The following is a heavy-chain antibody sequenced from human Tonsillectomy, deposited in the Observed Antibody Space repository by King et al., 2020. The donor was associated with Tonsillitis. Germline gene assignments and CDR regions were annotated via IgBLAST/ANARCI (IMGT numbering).Heavy chain of an antibody. CDR1: GGSISSAAYY. D-gene: IGHD1-1*01. Sequence: QLQESGPGLVKPSQTLSLTCTVSGGSISSAAYYWSWIRQHPGKGLEWIGYISYSGNTFYNPSLKSRLTISLDTSKNQFSLKVSSVNAADTAVYYCVSTTPPYYYYYMEVWGKGTTVTVSS. V-gene: IGHV4-31*03. CDR3: VSTTPPYYYYYMEV. CDR2: ISYSGNT. J-gene: IGHJ6*03.